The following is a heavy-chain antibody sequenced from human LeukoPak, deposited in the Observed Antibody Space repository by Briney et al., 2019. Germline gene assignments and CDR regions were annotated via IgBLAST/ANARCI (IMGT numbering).Heavy chain of an antibody. Sequence: GGSLRLSCAASGFTFSSYAMSWVRQARGKGLEWVSAISGSGGSTYYADSVKGRFTISRDNSKNTLYLQMNSLRAEDTAVYYCAKDAAVTTVTTIYYYYMDVWGKGTTVTVSS. D-gene: IGHD4-17*01. CDR1: GFTFSSYA. CDR2: ISGSGGST. J-gene: IGHJ6*03. CDR3: AKDAAVTTVTTIYYYYMDV. V-gene: IGHV3-23*01.